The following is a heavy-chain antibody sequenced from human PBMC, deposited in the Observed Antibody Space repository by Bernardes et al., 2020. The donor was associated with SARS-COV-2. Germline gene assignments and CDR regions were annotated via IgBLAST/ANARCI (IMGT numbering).Heavy chain of an antibody. Sequence: GGSLRLSCAASGFTFSSYAMSWVRQAPGKGLEWVSAISGSGGSSTIYYADSVKGRFTISRDNAKNSLYLQMNSRRAEDTAVYYCARDGTAYCGGDCYHPSPAAYFQHWGQGTLVTVSS. CDR2: ISGSGGSSTI. CDR1: GFTFSSYA. CDR3: ARDGTAYCGGDCYHPSPAAYFQH. J-gene: IGHJ1*01. D-gene: IGHD2-21*02. V-gene: IGHV3-23*01.